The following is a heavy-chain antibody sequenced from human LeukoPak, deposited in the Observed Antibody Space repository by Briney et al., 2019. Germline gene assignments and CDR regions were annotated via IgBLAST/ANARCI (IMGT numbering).Heavy chain of an antibody. CDR1: GFTFSDYY. Sequence: GGSLRLSCAASGFTFSDYYMGWIRQAPGKGLEWVSYISSSGSTIYYADSVKGRFTISRDNAKNSLYLQMNSLRAEDTALYYCAKDMSTYYGSGSYSVTPFDYWGQGTLVTVSS. V-gene: IGHV3-11*01. CDR3: AKDMSTYYGSGSYSVTPFDY. CDR2: ISSSGSTI. J-gene: IGHJ4*02. D-gene: IGHD3-10*01.